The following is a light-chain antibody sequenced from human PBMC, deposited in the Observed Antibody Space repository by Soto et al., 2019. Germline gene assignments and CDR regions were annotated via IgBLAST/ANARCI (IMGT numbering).Light chain of an antibody. CDR3: AAWDDSLNGVV. J-gene: IGLJ2*01. CDR2: SNN. CDR1: SSNIGINT. Sequence: QSVLTQPPSASGTPGQRVTISCSGSSSNIGINTVNWYHQLPGTAPKLLIYSNNQRPSGVPDRFSGSKSGTSASLAISGLQSEDEDDYYCAAWDDSLNGVVFGGGTNLTVL. V-gene: IGLV1-44*01.